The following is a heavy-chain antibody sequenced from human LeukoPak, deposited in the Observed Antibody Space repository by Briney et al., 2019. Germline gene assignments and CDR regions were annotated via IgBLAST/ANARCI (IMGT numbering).Heavy chain of an antibody. CDR2: ISYDGSNK. V-gene: IGHV3-30*18. CDR1: GFAFSSYG. CDR3: AKEVQVERRKDGFDI. Sequence: GGSLRLSCAASGFAFSSYGMHWVRQAPGKGLEWVAVISYDGSNKYYADSVKGRFTISRDNSKNTLYLQMNSLRAEDTAVYYCAKEVQVERRKDGFDIWGQGTMVTVSS. D-gene: IGHD1-1*01. J-gene: IGHJ3*02.